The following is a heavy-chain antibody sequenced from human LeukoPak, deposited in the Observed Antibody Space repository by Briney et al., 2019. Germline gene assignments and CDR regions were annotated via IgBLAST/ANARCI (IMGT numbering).Heavy chain of an antibody. Sequence: PGGSLRHSCAASGFTFTSYAMSWVRQAPGKGLEWVSAISTGAGSTYYADSVKGRFTISRDNSKNTLYLQMNSLRAEDTAVYYCVREGLHDYGDLGCFDYWGQGTLVTVSS. V-gene: IGHV3-23*01. CDR2: ISTGAGST. CDR1: GFTFTSYA. J-gene: IGHJ4*02. CDR3: VREGLHDYGDLGCFDY. D-gene: IGHD4-17*01.